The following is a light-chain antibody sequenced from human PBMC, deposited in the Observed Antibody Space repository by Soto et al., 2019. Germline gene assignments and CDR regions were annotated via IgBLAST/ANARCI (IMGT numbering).Light chain of an antibody. Sequence: QSALIQPPSVSGSPGQSVTISCTGTSSDVGGYKFVSWYQQHPGKAPKLMIYEVTNRPSGVSNRFSGSKSGNTASLTISGLQAEDEADYYCSSYTSSSPYVFGTGTKVTVL. CDR2: EVT. CDR3: SSYTSSSPYV. V-gene: IGLV2-14*01. J-gene: IGLJ1*01. CDR1: SSDVGGYKF.